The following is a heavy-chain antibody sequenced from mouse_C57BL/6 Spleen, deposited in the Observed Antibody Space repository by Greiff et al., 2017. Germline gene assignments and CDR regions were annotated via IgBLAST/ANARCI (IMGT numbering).Heavy chain of an antibody. J-gene: IGHJ4*01. V-gene: IGHV1-61*01. CDR1: GYTFTSYW. CDR2: IYPSDSET. CDR3: ARETTVVPYAVDY. Sequence: QVQLQQPGAELVRPGSSVKLSCKASGYTFTSYWMDWVKQRPGQGLEWIGNIYPSDSETHYNQKFKDKATLTVDKSSITAYMQLTSLTSEDSAVSYCARETTVVPYAVDYWGQGTSVTVSS. D-gene: IGHD1-1*01.